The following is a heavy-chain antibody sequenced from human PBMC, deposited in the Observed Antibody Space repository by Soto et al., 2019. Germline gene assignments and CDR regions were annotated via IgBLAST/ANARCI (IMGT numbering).Heavy chain of an antibody. D-gene: IGHD3-16*01. CDR1: GGSISSYY. CDR2: IYYSGST. CDR3: ARGAKRGHYFDY. V-gene: IGHV4-59*08. Sequence: QVQLQESGPGLVKPSETLSLTCTVYGGSISSYYWSWIRQPPGKGLEWIGYIYYSGSTNYNPSLKSRVTISVDTSKNQFSLKLSSVTAADTAVYYCARGAKRGHYFDYWGQGTLVTVSS. J-gene: IGHJ4*02.